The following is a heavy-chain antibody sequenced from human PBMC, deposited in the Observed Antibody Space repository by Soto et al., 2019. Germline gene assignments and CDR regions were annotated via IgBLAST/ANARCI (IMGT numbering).Heavy chain of an antibody. J-gene: IGHJ6*02. V-gene: IGHV4-59*02. Sequence: SETLSLTCSVSGVSVSDYHWTWIRLTPKKELQWIGLIHYSGRTNSSPSLKSRVTISLDKSKNHVSLKLSSVNAADTAVYYCARWGRFYDILTGPRSYYYGMDVWGQGTTVTVSS. CDR1: GVSVSDYH. D-gene: IGHD3-9*01. CDR3: ARWGRFYDILTGPRSYYYGMDV. CDR2: IHYSGRT.